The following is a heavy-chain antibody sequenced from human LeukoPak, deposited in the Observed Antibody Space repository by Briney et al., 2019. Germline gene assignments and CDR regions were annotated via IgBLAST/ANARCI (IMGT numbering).Heavy chain of an antibody. CDR1: GFTFSSYS. Sequence: GGSLRLSCAASGFTFSSYSMNWVRQAPGKGLEWVSSISSSSSYIYYADSVKGRFTISRDNAKNSLYLQINTLRAEDTAIYYCARASGSYPFYYGLDVWGQGTTVTVSS. CDR2: ISSSSSYI. J-gene: IGHJ6*02. D-gene: IGHD3-10*01. V-gene: IGHV3-21*01. CDR3: ARASGSYPFYYGLDV.